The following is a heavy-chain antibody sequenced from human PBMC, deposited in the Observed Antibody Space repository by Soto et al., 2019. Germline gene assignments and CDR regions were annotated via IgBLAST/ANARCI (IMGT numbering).Heavy chain of an antibody. CDR1: GDSLRRGFHH. J-gene: IGHJ4*02. V-gene: IGHV4-31*03. Sequence: QVQLQESGSGLLKPSQTLSLDCSVSGDSLRRGFHHRRWIRQNPGQPLQLIGYIDTNGDTHYDPSLRNRLNMSIVTTESRFSLKVTSVTAADTAVYYCARGTVYYITNDKCGFFFVQWGQGAVVTVTS. CDR3: ARGTVYYITNDKCGFFFVQ. CDR2: IDTNGDT. D-gene: IGHD3-3*01.